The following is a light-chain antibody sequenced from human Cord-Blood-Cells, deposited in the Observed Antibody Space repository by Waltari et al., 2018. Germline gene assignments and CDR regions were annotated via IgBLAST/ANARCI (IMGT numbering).Light chain of an antibody. V-gene: IGKV1-39*01. J-gene: IGKJ2*01. Sequence: DIQMTQSPSSLSASVGDRVTITCRASQSISSYLNWYQQKPGKAPKLLIYAASSLQRGVRSRFSGSGSGTDLTLTISSLQPEDFATYYCQQSYRTPRTFGQGTKLEIK. CDR2: AAS. CDR3: QQSYRTPRT. CDR1: QSISSY.